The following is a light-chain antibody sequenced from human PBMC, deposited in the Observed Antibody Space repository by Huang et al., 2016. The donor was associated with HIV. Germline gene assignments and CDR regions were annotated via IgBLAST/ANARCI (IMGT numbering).Light chain of an antibody. Sequence: DIQMTQSPSSLSASVGDRVTITCQASQDISNYLSWYQHKPGRAPKPLIFDASSLETGVPSRFSGSGSVTYFTLTIASLQHEDVATYYCQHYDDPYTFGQGTKLEIK. V-gene: IGKV1-33*01. J-gene: IGKJ2*01. CDR1: QDISNY. CDR2: DAS. CDR3: QHYDDPYT.